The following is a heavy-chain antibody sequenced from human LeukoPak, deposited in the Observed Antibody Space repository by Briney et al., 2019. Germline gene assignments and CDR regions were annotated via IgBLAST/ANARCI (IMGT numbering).Heavy chain of an antibody. Sequence: GGSLRLSCAASGFTFSSYAMSGVRQAPGKGLEWVSAISGSGGSTYYADSVKGRFTISRDNSKNTLFLQINSLRPEDTAVYYCARVDDLDAFDIWGHGTLVTVSS. CDR3: ARVDDLDAFDI. V-gene: IGHV3-23*01. D-gene: IGHD2-2*03. CDR2: ISGSGGST. CDR1: GFTFSSYA. J-gene: IGHJ3*02.